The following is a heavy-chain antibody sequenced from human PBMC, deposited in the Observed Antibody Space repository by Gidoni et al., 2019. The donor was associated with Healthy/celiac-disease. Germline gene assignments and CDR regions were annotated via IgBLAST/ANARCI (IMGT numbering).Heavy chain of an antibody. CDR3: ARAYYYDSSGYYPYDY. J-gene: IGHJ4*02. CDR2: ISSSGSTI. D-gene: IGHD3-22*01. Sequence: QVQLVESGGGLVKPGGSLSLSCAASGFTFSDYYMRWLRQAPGKGLEWVSYISSSGSTIYYADSVKGRFTISRDNAKNSLYLQMNSLRAEDTAVYYCARAYYYDSSGYYPYDYWGQGTLVTVSS. V-gene: IGHV3-11*01. CDR1: GFTFSDYY.